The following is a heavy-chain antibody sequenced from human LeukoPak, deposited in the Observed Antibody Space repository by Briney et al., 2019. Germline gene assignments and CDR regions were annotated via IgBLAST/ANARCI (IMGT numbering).Heavy chain of an antibody. Sequence: GGSLRLSCAASGFTFSSYGMHWVRQAPGKGLEWVAFIRYDGSNKYYADSVKGQFTISRDNSKNTLYLQMNSLRAEDTAVYYCARGGYCGSTSCYKLDFDYWGQGTLVTVSS. CDR2: IRYDGSNK. D-gene: IGHD2-2*02. CDR1: GFTFSSYG. J-gene: IGHJ4*02. CDR3: ARGGYCGSTSCYKLDFDY. V-gene: IGHV3-30*02.